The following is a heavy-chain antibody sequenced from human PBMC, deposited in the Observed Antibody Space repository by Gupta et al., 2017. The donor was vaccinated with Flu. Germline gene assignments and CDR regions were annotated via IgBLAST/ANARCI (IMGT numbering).Heavy chain of an antibody. J-gene: IGHJ4*02. V-gene: IGHV3-23*01. Sequence: GGSLRLSCAASGFTFSSYAMSWVRQAPGKGLEWVSAISGSGGSTYYADSVKGRFTISRDNSKNTLYLQMNSLRAEDTAVYYCAKGDLAHPRTMAYYFDYWGQGTMVTVYS. CDR3: AKGDLAHPRTMAYYFDY. CDR1: GFTFSSYA. CDR2: ISGSGGST. D-gene: IGHD4/OR15-4a*01.